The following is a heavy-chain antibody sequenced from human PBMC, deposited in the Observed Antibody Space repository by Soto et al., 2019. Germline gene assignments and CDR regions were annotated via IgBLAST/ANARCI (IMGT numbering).Heavy chain of an antibody. J-gene: IGHJ4*02. CDR1: GYTFTTYG. CDR2: ISVYNGDT. CDR3: ARVYCGGDCVSGGDFDY. Sequence: QVQLVQSGTEVKKAGSAVKVSCKTSGYTFTTYGISWIRQAPGQGLEWIAWISVYNGDTNYAQNVQGRVTMTTDTLTTKAYLELRSLRSDDTAVYYCARVYCGGDCVSGGDFDYWGQGTLVTVS. D-gene: IGHD2-21*01. V-gene: IGHV1-18*01.